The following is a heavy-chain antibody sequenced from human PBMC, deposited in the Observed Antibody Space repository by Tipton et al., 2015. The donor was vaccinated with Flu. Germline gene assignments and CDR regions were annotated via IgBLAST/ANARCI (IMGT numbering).Heavy chain of an antibody. D-gene: IGHD2-15*01. V-gene: IGHV4-4*07. CDR1: GGSISSYY. Sequence: TLSLTCIVSGGSISSYYWSWIRQPAGKGLEWIGRIYTSGSTNYNPSLKSRVTMSVDTSKNQFPLKLSSVTAADTAVYYCAREEYCSGGTCYEGWFDPWGQGTLVTVSS. CDR2: IYTSGST. J-gene: IGHJ5*02. CDR3: AREEYCSGGTCYEGWFDP.